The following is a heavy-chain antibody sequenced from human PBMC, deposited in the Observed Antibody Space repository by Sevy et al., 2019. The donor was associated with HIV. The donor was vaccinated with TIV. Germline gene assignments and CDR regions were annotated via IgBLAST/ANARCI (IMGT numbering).Heavy chain of an antibody. CDR3: AKRVAGALAALDI. D-gene: IGHD3-10*01. J-gene: IGHJ3*02. Sequence: GGSLRLSCAASGIAFSTYAMFWVRQAPGKGLEWVSSISASGYSTYYADSVKGRFTLSRDNSKNTLDLQMNSLRADDTAVYFCAKRVAGALAALDIWGQGTMVTVSS. V-gene: IGHV3-23*01. CDR1: GIAFSTYA. CDR2: ISASGYST.